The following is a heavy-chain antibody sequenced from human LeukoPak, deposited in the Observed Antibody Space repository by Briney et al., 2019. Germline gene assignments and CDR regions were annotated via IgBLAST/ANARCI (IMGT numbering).Heavy chain of an antibody. Sequence: GGSLRLSCAASGLTFSTYDMHWVRHATGEGLEWVSGIGKAGDTYYLGSVKGRFTISRENAKNSLYLQMNSLRSGDTAVYYCARGGYSGFDVWGQGTVVTVSS. CDR2: IGKAGDT. V-gene: IGHV3-13*04. J-gene: IGHJ3*01. CDR3: ARGGYSGFDV. D-gene: IGHD5-12*01. CDR1: GLTFSTYD.